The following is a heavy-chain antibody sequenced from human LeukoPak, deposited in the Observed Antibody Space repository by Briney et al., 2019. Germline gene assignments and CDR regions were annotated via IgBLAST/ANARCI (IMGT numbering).Heavy chain of an antibody. J-gene: IGHJ6*03. CDR1: GGSISSYH. CDR3: ARETDDFWSGFHYVDV. CDR2: IYTSGST. V-gene: IGHV4-4*07. D-gene: IGHD3-3*01. Sequence: SETLSLTCNVSGGSISSYHWSWVRQPAGKGLEWIGHIYTSGSTNYNPSLKSRVTMSVDTSKDQFSLKLFSVTAADTAVYYCARETDDFWSGFHYVDVWGKGTTVTVSS.